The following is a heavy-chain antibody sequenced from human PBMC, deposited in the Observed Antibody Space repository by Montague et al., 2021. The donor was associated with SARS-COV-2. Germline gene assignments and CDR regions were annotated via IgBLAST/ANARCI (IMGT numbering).Heavy chain of an antibody. J-gene: IGHJ3*02. Sequence: SETLSLTCTVSGASVVRSDWGWIRQPTAKRLEWIGYFYSVGSTDYNPSLKSRATISRDTSKNQFSLKVRSVTAADTAVYYCARETMTADAFDIWGQGTMVTVSS. D-gene: IGHD1-14*01. CDR2: FYSVGST. CDR3: ARETMTADAFDI. V-gene: IGHV4-59*02. CDR1: GASVVRSD.